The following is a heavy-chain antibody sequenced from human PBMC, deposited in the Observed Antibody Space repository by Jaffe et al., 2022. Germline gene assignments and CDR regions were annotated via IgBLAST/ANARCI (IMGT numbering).Heavy chain of an antibody. CDR2: INTKTGAT. Sequence: QVQLVQSGAEVRNPGASVMLSCKASGYTFTDYYIHWVRQAPGQGLEWMGCINTKTGATHYAQEFQGRVTVTGDTSINTAYMDLSRMRSDDTAMYYCARDLANSRQNALDIWGQGTRVTVSS. V-gene: IGHV1-2*02. CDR3: ARDLANSRQNALDI. CDR1: GYTFTDYY. D-gene: IGHD6-13*01. J-gene: IGHJ3*02.